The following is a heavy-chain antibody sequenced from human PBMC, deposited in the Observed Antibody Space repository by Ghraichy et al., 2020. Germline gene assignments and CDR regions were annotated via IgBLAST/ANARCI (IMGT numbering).Heavy chain of an antibody. J-gene: IGHJ5*02. D-gene: IGHD5-24*01. Sequence: SQTLSLTCTVSGGSISSYYWSWIRQPPGKGLEWIGYIYYSGSTNYNPSLKSRVTISVDTSKNQFSLKLSSVTAADTAVYYCARGLFIRSRDGYNGDSWGQGTLVTVSS. CDR3: ARGLFIRSRDGYNGDS. CDR1: GGSISSYY. V-gene: IGHV4-59*01. CDR2: IYYSGST.